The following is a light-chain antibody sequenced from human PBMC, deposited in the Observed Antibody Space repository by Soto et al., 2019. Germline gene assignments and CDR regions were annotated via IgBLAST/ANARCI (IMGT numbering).Light chain of an antibody. J-gene: IGKJ4*01. CDR1: QSVPKNY. CDR2: DAS. CDR3: QQCSTSPLT. Sequence: EMVLTQSPGTLPWSPGERATLSCRASQSVPKNYLAWYQQKPGQAPKLLIHDASSRATGIPDRFSGSGSGTDFTLTINTLEPEDFAVYYCQQCSTSPLTFGGGTKVEIK. V-gene: IGKV3-20*01.